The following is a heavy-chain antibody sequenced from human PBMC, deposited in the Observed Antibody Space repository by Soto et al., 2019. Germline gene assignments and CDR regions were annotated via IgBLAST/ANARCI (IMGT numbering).Heavy chain of an antibody. CDR2: IYNSGGS. Sequence: SETLSLTCSVSGASVRSGDYYWSCIRQAPGKGLEWIGYIYNSGGSYYNPSLKGRLAISIDTSKNQFSLKLNSVTAADTAIYYCVGTGTTDDYWGRGTLVTVSS. CDR3: VGTGTTDDY. J-gene: IGHJ4*02. D-gene: IGHD4-17*01. V-gene: IGHV4-30-4*01. CDR1: GASVRSGDYY.